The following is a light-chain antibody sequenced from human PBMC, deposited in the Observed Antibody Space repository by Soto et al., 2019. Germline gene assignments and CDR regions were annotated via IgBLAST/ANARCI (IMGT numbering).Light chain of an antibody. V-gene: IGLV1-44*01. CDR3: SAWDNSLNAWV. CDR2: LNN. CDR1: TSNIGSNP. J-gene: IGLJ3*02. Sequence: QSVLTQPPSASGTSGQRVTISCSGTTSNIGSNPVHWYQQLPGTAPKLLIYLNNQRPSGVPDRFSGFKSGTSASLAISGLQSDDEADYYCSAWDNSLNAWVFGGGTKLTVL.